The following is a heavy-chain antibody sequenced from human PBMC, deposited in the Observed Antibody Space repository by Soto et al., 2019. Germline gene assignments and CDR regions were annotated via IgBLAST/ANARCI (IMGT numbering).Heavy chain of an antibody. J-gene: IGHJ4*02. Sequence: GASVKVSCKASGYTFTSYGISWVRQAPGQGLEWVGWIHTYNGNTNFAQKLQGRVTLTTDTSASTAYMELRSLRSDDTAVYYCARDSDYIIAYWGQGTLVTVSS. V-gene: IGHV1-18*01. D-gene: IGHD4-17*01. CDR2: IHTYNGNT. CDR3: ARDSDYIIAY. CDR1: GYTFTSYG.